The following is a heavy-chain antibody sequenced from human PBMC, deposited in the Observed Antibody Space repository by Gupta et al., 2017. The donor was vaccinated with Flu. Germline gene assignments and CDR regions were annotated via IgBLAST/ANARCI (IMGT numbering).Heavy chain of an antibody. CDR1: GFTFSSYG. V-gene: IGHV3-33*01. CDR3: ARASSMVRGVRYDDDYGMDG. Sequence: QVQLVESGGGVVQPGRSLRLSCAAPGFTFSSYGMHWVRQAPGKGLEWVAVIWYDGRNKYYADSVKGRFTISRDNSKNTLYLQMNSLRAEDTAVDYCARASSMVRGVRYDDDYGMDGGGQGTTVTVSS. D-gene: IGHD3-10*01. J-gene: IGHJ6*02. CDR2: IWYDGRNK.